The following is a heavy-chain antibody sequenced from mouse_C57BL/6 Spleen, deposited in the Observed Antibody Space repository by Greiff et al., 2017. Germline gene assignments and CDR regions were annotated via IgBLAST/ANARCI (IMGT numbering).Heavy chain of an antibody. J-gene: IGHJ1*03. CDR3: ARRGLYYYGSSFYWYFDV. Sequence: VQLQQSGAELVKPGASVKLSCKASGYTFTSYWMQWVKQRPGQGLEWIGEIDPSDSYTNYNQKFKGKATLTVDTSSSTAYMQLSSLTSEDSAVYYCARRGLYYYGSSFYWYFDVWGTGTTVTVSS. D-gene: IGHD1-1*01. CDR2: IDPSDSYT. V-gene: IGHV1-50*01. CDR1: GYTFTSYW.